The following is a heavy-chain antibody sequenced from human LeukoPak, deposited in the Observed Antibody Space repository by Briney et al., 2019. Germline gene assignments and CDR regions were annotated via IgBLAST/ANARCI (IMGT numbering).Heavy chain of an antibody. CDR2: IWNDGSNK. Sequence: GRSLRLSCAASGFTFSIYGMHWVRQAPGKGLEWVAVIWNDGSNKYYADSVKGRFTISRDNSKNTLYLQMNSLRGEDTAVYYCARASGSYDYWGRGTLDTVSS. D-gene: IGHD1-26*01. V-gene: IGHV3-33*01. CDR3: ARASGSYDY. J-gene: IGHJ4*02. CDR1: GFTFSIYG.